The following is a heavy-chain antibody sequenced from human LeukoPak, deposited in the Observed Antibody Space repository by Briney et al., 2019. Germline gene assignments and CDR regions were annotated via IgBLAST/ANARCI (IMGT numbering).Heavy chain of an antibody. V-gene: IGHV1-69*13. J-gene: IGHJ4*01. CDR1: GGTFSSYA. D-gene: IGHD5-24*01. CDR3: ARGVGLHPFDY. CDR2: TIPIFGTA. Sequence: GASVKVSCKASGGTFSSYAISWVRQAPGQGLEWMGGTIPIFGTANYAQKFQGRVTITADESTSTAYMELSSLRSEDTAVYYCARGVGLHPFDYWGQEPWSPSPQ.